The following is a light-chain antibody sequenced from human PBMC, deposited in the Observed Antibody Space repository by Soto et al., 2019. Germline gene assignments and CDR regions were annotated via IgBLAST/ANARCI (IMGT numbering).Light chain of an antibody. CDR2: DAS. Sequence: EIVLTQSPATLSLSPGERATLSCRASQSVSSYLAWYQQKPGQAPRLLIYDASNRATGIPARFSGSGSGTDFTLTISSLEPEDFAVYHCQQRSNWTHQLTFGHGTKVDIK. CDR1: QSVSSY. J-gene: IGKJ3*01. CDR3: QQRSNWTHQLT. V-gene: IGKV3-11*01.